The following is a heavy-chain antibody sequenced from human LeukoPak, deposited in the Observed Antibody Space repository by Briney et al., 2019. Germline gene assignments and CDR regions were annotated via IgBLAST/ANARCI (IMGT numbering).Heavy chain of an antibody. J-gene: IGHJ4*02. CDR1: GGSFSGYY. D-gene: IGHD3-22*01. Sequence: PSETLSLTCAVYGGSFSGYYWSWIRQPPGKGLEWIGEINHSGSTNYNPSLKSRATISVDTSKNQFSLKLSSVTAADTAVYYCARRRPLIYYYDSSGYYRPSYLDYWGQGTLVTVSS. CDR2: INHSGST. V-gene: IGHV4-34*01. CDR3: ARRRPLIYYYDSSGYYRPSYLDY.